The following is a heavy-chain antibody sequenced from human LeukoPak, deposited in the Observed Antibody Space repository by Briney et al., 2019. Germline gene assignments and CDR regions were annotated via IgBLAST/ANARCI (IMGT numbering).Heavy chain of an antibody. D-gene: IGHD6-13*01. V-gene: IGHV1-69*13. CDR1: GGTFSSYA. Sequence: ASVKVSCKASGGTFSSYAISWVRQAPGQGLEWMGGIIPIFGAANYAQKFQGRVTITADESTSTAYMELSSLRSEDTAVYYCARTIAAAGGNDHWGQGTLVTVSS. CDR3: ARTIAAAGGNDH. J-gene: IGHJ4*02. CDR2: IIPIFGAA.